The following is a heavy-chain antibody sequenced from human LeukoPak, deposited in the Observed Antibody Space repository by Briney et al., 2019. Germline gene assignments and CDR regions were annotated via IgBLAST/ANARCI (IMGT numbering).Heavy chain of an antibody. Sequence: GGSLRLSCAASGFTFSTSWMDWVRQAPGKGLEWVANIKKDGSEKYYVDSVKGRFVISRDNAKNSLYLRMNNLRAEDTATYYCSRSLDYWGQGIRVIVSS. V-gene: IGHV3-7*01. CDR3: SRSLDY. CDR1: GFTFSTSW. CDR2: IKKDGSEK. J-gene: IGHJ4*02.